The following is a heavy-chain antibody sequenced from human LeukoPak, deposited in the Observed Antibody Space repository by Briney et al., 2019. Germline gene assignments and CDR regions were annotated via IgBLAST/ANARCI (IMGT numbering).Heavy chain of an antibody. D-gene: IGHD3-22*01. CDR2: ISGSGGST. V-gene: IGHV3-23*01. CDR1: GFTFSSYA. J-gene: IGHJ1*01. CDR3: AKAIGSSGYYYYRGYFQH. Sequence: GGSLRLSCAAIGFTFSSYAMSWVRQAPGKGLEWVSGISGSGGSTYYADSVKGRFTISRDNSKNTLYLQMNSLRAEDTAVYYCAKAIGSSGYYYYRGYFQHWGQGTLVTVSS.